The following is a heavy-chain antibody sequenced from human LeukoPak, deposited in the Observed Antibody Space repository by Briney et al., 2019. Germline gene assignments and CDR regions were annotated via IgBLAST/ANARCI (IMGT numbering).Heavy chain of an antibody. CDR3: ARDGQRITIFGVVTPDY. CDR1: GGTFSSYA. CDR2: IIPIFGTA. J-gene: IGHJ4*02. Sequence: ASVKVSCKASGGTFSSYAISWVRQAPGPGLEWMGGIIPIFGTANYAQKFQGRVTITTDESTSTAYMELRSLRSDDTAVYYCARDGQRITIFGVVTPDYWGQGTLVTVSS. D-gene: IGHD3-3*01. V-gene: IGHV1-69*05.